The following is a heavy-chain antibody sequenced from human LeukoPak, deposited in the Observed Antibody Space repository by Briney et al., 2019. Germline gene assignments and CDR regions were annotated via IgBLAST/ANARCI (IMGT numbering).Heavy chain of an antibody. D-gene: IGHD2-2*01. J-gene: IGHJ4*02. V-gene: IGHV1-2*02. Sequence: ASVKVSCKASGYTFTGYYMHWVRQAPGQGLEWMGWINPNSGGTNYAQKFQGRVTMTRDTSISTAYMELSRLRSDDTAVYYCARSHIVVVPAAPDYWGQGTLVTVSS. CDR1: GYTFTGYY. CDR2: INPNSGGT. CDR3: ARSHIVVVPAAPDY.